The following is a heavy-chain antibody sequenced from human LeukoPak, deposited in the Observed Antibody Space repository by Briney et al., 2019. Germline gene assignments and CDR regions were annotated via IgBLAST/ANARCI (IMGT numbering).Heavy chain of an antibody. V-gene: IGHV3-11*04. CDR2: ISMSSTTI. CDR1: GFTFNDYY. D-gene: IGHD3-16*01. J-gene: IGHJ3*01. Sequence: PGGSLRLSCAASGFTFNDYYMSWVRQAPGKGLEWVSYISMSSTTIYYADSVKGRFTIFRDNAKNSVYLQMNSLRAEDTAVYYCVRDFEGLLITGGFHVWGQGTLVTVSP. CDR3: VRDFEGLLITGGFHV.